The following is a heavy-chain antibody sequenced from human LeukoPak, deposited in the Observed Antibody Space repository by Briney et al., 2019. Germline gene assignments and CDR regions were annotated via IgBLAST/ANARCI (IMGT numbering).Heavy chain of an antibody. CDR3: AVHWDIVALDY. V-gene: IGHV3-9*01. CDR2: VSWNSASI. Sequence: GGSLRLSCAASGFTFDDYAMHWVRQAPGKGLEWVSGVSWNSASIAYADSVKGRFTISRDNAKNTLYLQMNSLRAEDTAVYYCAVHWDIVALDYWGQGTLVTVSS. D-gene: IGHD5-12*01. CDR1: GFTFDDYA. J-gene: IGHJ4*02.